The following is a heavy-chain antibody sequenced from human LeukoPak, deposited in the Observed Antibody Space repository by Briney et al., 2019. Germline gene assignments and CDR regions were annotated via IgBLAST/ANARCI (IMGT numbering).Heavy chain of an antibody. V-gene: IGHV4-59*01. CDR3: ARDYGGNFDY. CDR1: GGSISSYY. D-gene: IGHD4-23*01. Sequence: SETPSLTCTVSGGSISSYYWSWIRQPPGKGLEWIGYIYYSGSTNYNPSLKSRVTISVDTSKNQFSLKLSSVTAADTAVYYCARDYGGNFDYWGQGTLVTVSS. J-gene: IGHJ4*02. CDR2: IYYSGST.